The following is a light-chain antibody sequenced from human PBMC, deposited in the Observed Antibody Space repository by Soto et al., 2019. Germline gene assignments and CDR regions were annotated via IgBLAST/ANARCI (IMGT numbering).Light chain of an antibody. CDR1: NSDVGAFDY. CDR2: AVS. V-gene: IGLV2-14*03. Sequence: QSALTQPASVSGSPGQSITISCTGTNSDVGAFDYVSWYQQHPGKAPKPLIYAVSDRPSGISSRFSGSKSANTASLTISGLQAEDEADYYCSSYTTTSTWVFGGGTKVTVL. J-gene: IGLJ3*02. CDR3: SSYTTTSTWV.